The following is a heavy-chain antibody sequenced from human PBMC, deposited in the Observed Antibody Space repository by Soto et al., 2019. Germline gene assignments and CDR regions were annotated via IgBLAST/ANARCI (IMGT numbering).Heavy chain of an antibody. CDR2: IYYSGSD. D-gene: IGHD3-10*01. CDR1: AGSISSGGYY. V-gene: IGHV4-31*03. J-gene: IGHJ5*02. Sequence: QVQLQESGPGLVKPSQTLSLTCTVSAGSISSGGYYWSWIRQHPGKGLEWIGYIYYSGSDHYNPALKSRVTISVDTSKSQCALKVSSVTAADTAVYYCARDGRSGTSSWGQGTLVTVSS. CDR3: ARDGRSGTSS.